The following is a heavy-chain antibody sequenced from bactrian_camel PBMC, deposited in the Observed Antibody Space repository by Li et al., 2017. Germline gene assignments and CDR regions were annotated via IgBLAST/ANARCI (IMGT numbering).Heavy chain of an antibody. J-gene: IGHJ6*01. V-gene: IGHV3S53*01. CDR1: GYRTNSDC. CDR2: IAQDGTI. D-gene: IGHD2*01. Sequence: HVQLVESGGGSVQAGGSLKLACVVSGYRTNSDCLAWFRQFPEKKREGVNEREGVAAIAQDGTIRYADAVKGRFTVSHVNSDNTLHPQMNSLRPEDTAMYYCAAAKIDTYCSGGYCGYRIVVRADFRAWGQGTQVTVS. CDR3: AAAKIDTYCSGGYCGYRIVVRADFRA.